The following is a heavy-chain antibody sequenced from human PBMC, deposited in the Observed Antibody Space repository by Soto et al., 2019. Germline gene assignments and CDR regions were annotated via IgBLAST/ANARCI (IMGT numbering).Heavy chain of an antibody. V-gene: IGHV3-23*01. CDR2: IRGSGGRT. J-gene: IGHJ4*02. D-gene: IGHD2-8*02. CDR3: APLAADQQVAYHFDY. CDR1: GLTFSGYG. Sequence: EVQLLESGGGLVQPGGSLRLSCEASGLTFSGYGRGWVRQAPGKGRGWVSPIRGSGGRTYHADSVKGRFTISRDNSKNTLYLQMNSLRAEDTAVYYCAPLAADQQVAYHFDYWGQGTLVTVSS.